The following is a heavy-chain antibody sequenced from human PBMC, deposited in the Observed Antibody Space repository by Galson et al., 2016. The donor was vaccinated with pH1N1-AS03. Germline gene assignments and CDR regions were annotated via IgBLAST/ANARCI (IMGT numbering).Heavy chain of an antibody. D-gene: IGHD3-10*01. CDR3: TTVAGTYYNGAY. CDR1: RFIFSSYQ. V-gene: IGHV3-23*01. CDR2: YGGSDENT. Sequence: SLRLSCAASRFIFSSYQMSWVRQAPGKGLEWVSTYGGSDENTYYADSVKGRFTISRDSSKNTLYLQMNTLRAEDTALYYCTTVAGTYYNGAYWGQGSLVTVFS. J-gene: IGHJ4*02.